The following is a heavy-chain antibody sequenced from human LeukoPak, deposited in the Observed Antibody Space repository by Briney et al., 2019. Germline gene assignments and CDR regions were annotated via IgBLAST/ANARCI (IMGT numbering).Heavy chain of an antibody. CDR1: GFTFSNYA. V-gene: IGHV3-21*01. Sequence: GGSLRLSCAASGFTFSNYAMNWVRQAPGKGLEWVSSISSISSYIYYADSVKGRFTISRDNAKNSLYLQMNSLRAEDTAVYYCARVAYCGRDCYQIDYWRQGTLVTVSS. D-gene: IGHD2-21*02. CDR2: ISSISSYI. J-gene: IGHJ4*02. CDR3: ARVAYCGRDCYQIDY.